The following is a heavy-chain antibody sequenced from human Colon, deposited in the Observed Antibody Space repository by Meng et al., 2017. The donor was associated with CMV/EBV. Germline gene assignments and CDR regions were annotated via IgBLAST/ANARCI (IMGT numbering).Heavy chain of an antibody. V-gene: IGHV3-30*04. J-gene: IGHJ6*02. CDR1: RFTFSSYA. CDR3: ARAATTPPIFVVVHIYYYGMDV. D-gene: IGHD3-3*01. CDR2: ISHDGRKE. Sequence: GESLKISCAASRFTFSSYAMHWVRQAPGKGLEWVALISHDGRKELYADSVKDRFTISRDNSENTLYLQISSLRAEDTAVYYCARAATTPPIFVVVHIYYYGMDVWGQGTTVTVSS.